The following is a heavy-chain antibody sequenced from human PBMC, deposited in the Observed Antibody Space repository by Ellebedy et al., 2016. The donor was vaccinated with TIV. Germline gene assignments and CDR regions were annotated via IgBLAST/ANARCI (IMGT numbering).Heavy chain of an antibody. D-gene: IGHD6-19*01. CDR2: IKQDGSEE. Sequence: PGGSLRLSCTDSGFTVSRYWMQWVRQAPGKGLEWVANIKQDGSEEYYLDSVKGRFTISRNNAKKSLYLQMNSLRSEETAVYYCGRGSGWIIDYWGQGTLVTVSS. V-gene: IGHV3-7*04. CDR3: GRGSGWIIDY. CDR1: GFTVSRYW. J-gene: IGHJ4*02.